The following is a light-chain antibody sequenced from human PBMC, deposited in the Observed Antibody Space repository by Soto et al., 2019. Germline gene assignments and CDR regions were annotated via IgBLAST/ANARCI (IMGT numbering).Light chain of an antibody. Sequence: DIQMTQSPSSLSASVGDRVTITCRASQRISSYLNWYQQKPGKAPKLLIYAASSVQSGVPSRFSGSGSGTDFTLTISSLQPEDFATYYCQQRYSTPQTVGQGPKVDIK. V-gene: IGKV1-39*01. CDR3: QQRYSTPQT. CDR2: AAS. J-gene: IGKJ1*01. CDR1: QRISSY.